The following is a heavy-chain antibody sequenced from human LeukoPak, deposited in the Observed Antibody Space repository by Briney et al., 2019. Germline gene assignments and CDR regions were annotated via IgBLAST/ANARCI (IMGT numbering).Heavy chain of an antibody. CDR3: AKGDSSGYYTIDY. Sequence: SVKVSCKASGGTFSSYAISWVRQAPGQGLEWMGRIIPIFGIANYAQKFQGRVTITADKTTSTAYMELSSLRSEDTAVYYCAKGDSSGYYTIDYWGQGTLVTVSS. CDR1: GGTFSSYA. V-gene: IGHV1-69*04. D-gene: IGHD3-22*01. J-gene: IGHJ4*02. CDR2: IIPIFGIA.